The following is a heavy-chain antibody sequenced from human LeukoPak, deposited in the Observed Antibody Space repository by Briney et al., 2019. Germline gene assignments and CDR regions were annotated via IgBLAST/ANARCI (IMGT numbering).Heavy chain of an antibody. Sequence: QPGGSLRLSCAASGFTFSSFDMHWVCQPTGQGLEWVSTIGTASDTYYPGSVEGRFTLSRDNAKNSLYLQMNSLTAGDTAVYYCARGPPRGKYYYMDVWGKGTTVTVSS. J-gene: IGHJ6*03. V-gene: IGHV3-13*01. D-gene: IGHD1-1*01. CDR3: ARGPPRGKYYYMDV. CDR2: IGTASDT. CDR1: GFTFSSFD.